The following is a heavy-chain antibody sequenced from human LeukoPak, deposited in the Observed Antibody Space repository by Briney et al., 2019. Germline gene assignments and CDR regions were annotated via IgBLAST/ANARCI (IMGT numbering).Heavy chain of an antibody. Sequence: EASVKVSCKASGYTFTGYYMHWVRQAPGQGLGWMGWINPNSGGTNYAQKFQGRVTMTRDTSISTAYMELSSLRSEDTAVYYCARDALLRLNNWFDPWGQGTLVTVSS. CDR3: ARDALLRLNNWFDP. D-gene: IGHD3-3*01. V-gene: IGHV1-2*02. CDR2: INPNSGGT. J-gene: IGHJ5*02. CDR1: GYTFTGYY.